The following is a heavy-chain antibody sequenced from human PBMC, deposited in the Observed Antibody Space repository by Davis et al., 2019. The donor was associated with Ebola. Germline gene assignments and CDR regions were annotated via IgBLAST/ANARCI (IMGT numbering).Heavy chain of an antibody. V-gene: IGHV1-18*01. J-gene: IGHJ4*02. D-gene: IGHD3-10*01. CDR1: GYTFTSYG. Sequence: ASVKVSCKASGYTFTSYGISWVRQAPGQGLEWMGWISAYNGNTNYAQKLQGRVTMTTDTSTSTAYMELRSLRSDDTAVYYCARGITMVRGVTPFDYWGQRTLVTVSS. CDR2: ISAYNGNT. CDR3: ARGITMVRGVTPFDY.